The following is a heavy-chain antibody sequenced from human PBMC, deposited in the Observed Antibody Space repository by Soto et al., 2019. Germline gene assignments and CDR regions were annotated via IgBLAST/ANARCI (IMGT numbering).Heavy chain of an antibody. D-gene: IGHD3-10*01. CDR2: IGGDGITT. CDR1: GFTFSTYA. CDR3: AIQLGWFDSGYFDY. V-gene: IGHV3-23*01. Sequence: PGGSLRLSCAASGFTFSTYAMTWVRQAPGKGLEWVSSIGGDGITTYYAASVKGRFTISRDNSKTTLFLQMNSLGAEDTAVYYCAIQLGWFDSGYFDYWGQGTLVTVSS. J-gene: IGHJ4*02.